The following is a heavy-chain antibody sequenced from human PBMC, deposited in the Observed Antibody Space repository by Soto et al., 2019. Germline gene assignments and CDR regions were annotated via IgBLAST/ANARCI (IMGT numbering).Heavy chain of an antibody. V-gene: IGHV1-8*01. J-gene: IGHJ4*02. D-gene: IGHD1-26*01. CDR3: ARDAHSGRSDY. Sequence: QVQLVQSGAEVKKPGASVKVSCKASGYTFTSYDINWVRQATGQGLEWMGWMNPNSGNTGYAQKVQGTATMTSNTSISTAYMELSSLRSEATAVYYCARDAHSGRSDYWGQGTLVTVSS. CDR2: MNPNSGNT. CDR1: GYTFTSYD.